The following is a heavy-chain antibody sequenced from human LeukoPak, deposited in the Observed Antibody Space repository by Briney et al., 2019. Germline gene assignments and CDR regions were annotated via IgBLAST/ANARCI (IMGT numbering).Heavy chain of an antibody. CDR2: TYYRSRWNT. CDR1: GDSLSSNSAT. V-gene: IGHV6-1*01. CDR3: AKALRVIFDY. D-gene: IGHD5/OR15-5a*01. J-gene: IGHJ4*02. Sequence: SQTLSLTCAISGDSLSSNSATWNWLRQSPSRGLEWLGRTYYRSRWNTDFGVSRKRRIIIRPDTSKNQFSLQLNSVPPEDTAVYYCAKALRVIFDYWGQGTLVTVSS.